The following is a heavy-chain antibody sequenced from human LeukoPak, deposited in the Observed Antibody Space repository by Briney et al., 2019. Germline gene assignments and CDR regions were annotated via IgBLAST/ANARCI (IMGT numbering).Heavy chain of an antibody. CDR1: GGTFSSYA. J-gene: IGHJ6*03. V-gene: IGHV1-69*05. D-gene: IGHD3-10*01. CDR3: ARRGSDKRGYYYMDV. Sequence: GASVKVSCKASGGTFSSYAISWVRQAPGQGLEWMGGIILIFGTANYAQKFQGRVTITTDESTSTAYMELSSLRSEDTAVYYCARRGSDKRGYYYMDVWGKGTTVTVSS. CDR2: IILIFGTA.